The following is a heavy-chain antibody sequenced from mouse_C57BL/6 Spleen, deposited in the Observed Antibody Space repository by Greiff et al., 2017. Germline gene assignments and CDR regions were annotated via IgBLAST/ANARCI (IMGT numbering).Heavy chain of an antibody. V-gene: IGHV3-6*01. D-gene: IGHD2-5*01. CDR3: ASYSNYFAWFAY. CDR1: GYSITSGYY. J-gene: IGHJ3*01. Sequence: EVKVEESGPGLVKPSQSLSLTCSVTGYSITSGYYWNWIRQFPGNKLEWMGYISYDGSNNYNPSLKNRISITRDTSKNQFFLKLNSVTTEDTATYYCASYSNYFAWFAYWGQGTLVTVSA. CDR2: ISYDGSN.